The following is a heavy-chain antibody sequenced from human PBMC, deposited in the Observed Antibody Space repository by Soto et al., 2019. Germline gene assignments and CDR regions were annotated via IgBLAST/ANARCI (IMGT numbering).Heavy chain of an antibody. CDR3: ARAGSENDY. CDR1: GFTFSNYW. Sequence: ESGGGLVQPGGSLRLSCAASGFTFSNYWMSWARQAPGKGLEWVANIKQDGSERNYVDSVKGRSTISRDNAKNSLYLQLNSLRAEDTAVYYCARAGSENDYWGQGTLVTVSS. D-gene: IGHD3-10*01. CDR2: IKQDGSER. J-gene: IGHJ4*02. V-gene: IGHV3-7*05.